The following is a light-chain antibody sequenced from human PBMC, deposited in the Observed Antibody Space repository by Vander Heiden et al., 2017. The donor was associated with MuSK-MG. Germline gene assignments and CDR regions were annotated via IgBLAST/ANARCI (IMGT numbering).Light chain of an antibody. Sequence: DLAMPHPPDSLAVSLGESATTSCSPSQSDLYSSNNKNYLAWYQQKPGQSPKLLIYWGSTRESGVPDRFSGSGSGTDFTLTISSLEAEDVAVYYCQQDDRTPYTFGQGTKVEIK. CDR2: WGS. V-gene: IGKV4-1*01. CDR3: QQDDRTPYT. CDR1: QSDLYSSNNKNY. J-gene: IGKJ2*01.